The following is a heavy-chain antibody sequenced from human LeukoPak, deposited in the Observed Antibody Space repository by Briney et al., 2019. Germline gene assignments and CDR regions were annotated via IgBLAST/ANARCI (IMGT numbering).Heavy chain of an antibody. V-gene: IGHV3-23*01. D-gene: IGHD2-2*03. CDR3: AKDGYCSSTSCYQGPPNWFDP. CDR1: GFTFSSYA. Sequence: GGSLRLSCAASGFTFSSYAMSWVRRAPGKGLEWVSAISGSGGSTYYADSVKGRFTISRDNSKNTLYLQMNSLRAEDTAVYYCAKDGYCSSTSCYQGPPNWFDPWGQGTLVTVSS. CDR2: ISGSGGST. J-gene: IGHJ5*02.